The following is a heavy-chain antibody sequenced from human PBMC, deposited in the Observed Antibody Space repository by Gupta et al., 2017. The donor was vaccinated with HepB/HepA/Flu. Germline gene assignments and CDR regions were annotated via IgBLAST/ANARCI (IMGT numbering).Heavy chain of an antibody. V-gene: IGHV3-30*18. CDR2: ISYDGSNK. CDR3: AKGKSRYYGSGSYHYYYMDV. D-gene: IGHD3-10*01. J-gene: IGHJ6*03. CDR1: GFPFSSYA. Sequence: QVQLVESGGGVVQPGRSLRLSCAPSGFPFSSYAMHWVRQGPGKGLEWVAVISYDGSNKYYADSVKGRFTISRDNSKNTLYLQMNSLRAEDTAVYDCAKGKSRYYGSGSYHYYYMDVWGKGTTVTVSS.